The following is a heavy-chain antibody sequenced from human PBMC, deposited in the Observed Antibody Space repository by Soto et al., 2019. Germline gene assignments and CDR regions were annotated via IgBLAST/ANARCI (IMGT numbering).Heavy chain of an antibody. D-gene: IGHD2-21*01. Sequence: PSVTLSLTCSVSGGPFSTSRSYWAWHRQPPGKGLEWLANIFYSGSTFYNPSLASRVSVSVDPSKNEFSLKLRSVTAADTAVYFCARQPTTGDTDLWFDPWGQGTLVTVSS. J-gene: IGHJ5*02. V-gene: IGHV4-39*01. CDR2: IFYSGST. CDR1: GGPFSTSRSY. CDR3: ARQPTTGDTDLWFDP.